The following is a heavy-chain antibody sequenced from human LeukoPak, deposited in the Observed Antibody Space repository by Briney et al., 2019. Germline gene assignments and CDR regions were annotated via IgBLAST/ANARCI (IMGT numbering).Heavy chain of an antibody. CDR3: AKDRLTLDAFDI. V-gene: IGHV3-23*01. J-gene: IGHJ3*02. Sequence: PGGSLRLSCAASGFTFSSYAMSWVRQAPGKGLEWVSGISGSGGGSTYYADSVKGRFTISRDNSKNTLYLQMNSLRTEDTAVYYCAKDRLTLDAFDIWGQGTMVTVSS. CDR2: ISGSGGGST. CDR1: GFTFSSYA.